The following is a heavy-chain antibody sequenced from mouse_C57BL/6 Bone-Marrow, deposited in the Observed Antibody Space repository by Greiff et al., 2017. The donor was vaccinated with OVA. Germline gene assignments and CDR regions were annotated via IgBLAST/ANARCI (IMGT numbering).Heavy chain of an antibody. V-gene: IGHV1-76*01. Sequence: VQLQQSGAELVRPGASVKLSCKASGYTFTDYYINWVKQRPGQGLEWIARIYPGSGNTYYNEKFKGKATLTAEKSSSTAYMQLSSLTSEDSAVYFCARPYDYDVEGYWGQGTTLTVSS. J-gene: IGHJ2*01. CDR2: IYPGSGNT. D-gene: IGHD2-4*01. CDR1: GYTFTDYY. CDR3: ARPYDYDVEGY.